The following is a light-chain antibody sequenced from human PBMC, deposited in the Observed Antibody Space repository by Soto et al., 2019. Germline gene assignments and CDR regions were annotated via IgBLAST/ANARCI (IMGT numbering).Light chain of an antibody. CDR3: QKYGSSLFT. Sequence: EIVLTQSPGTLSLSPGERATLSCRASQSVSSKYLAWYQQKPGQAPRVLIYGTSIRASGVPERFSGGGSVTDFTLTITRLEPEDFAVYYCQKYGSSLFTFGPGTKVDFK. J-gene: IGKJ3*01. CDR1: QSVSSKY. V-gene: IGKV3-20*01. CDR2: GTS.